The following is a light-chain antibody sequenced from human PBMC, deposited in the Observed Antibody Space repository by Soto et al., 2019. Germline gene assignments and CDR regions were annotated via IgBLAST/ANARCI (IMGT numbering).Light chain of an antibody. J-gene: IGKJ4*01. V-gene: IGKV3-15*01. CDR1: QSVGTN. Sequence: EIVMTQSPATLSVSPGERATLSCRASQSVGTNLAWYQQKPGQPPRLLIFAASTRATGIPARFSGGGSGSEFTLTISGLQAEDFAVYSCQQYNNWPLVTSGGGTKVEIK. CDR3: QQYNNWPLVT. CDR2: AAS.